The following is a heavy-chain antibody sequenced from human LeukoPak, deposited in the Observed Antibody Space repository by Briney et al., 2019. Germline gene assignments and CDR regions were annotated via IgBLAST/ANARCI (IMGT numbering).Heavy chain of an antibody. D-gene: IGHD3-16*01. CDR3: ARGYYGGGRIDS. Sequence: PGGSLRLSCAASGFTISNYSMNWVRQAPGKGLDWVSYISSSSTVIYYTDSVKGRFTISRDNAKNSLYLQMNSLRDEDTALYYCARGYYGGGRIDSWGEGTLVTVSS. J-gene: IGHJ4*02. V-gene: IGHV3-48*02. CDR1: GFTISNYS. CDR2: ISSSSTVI.